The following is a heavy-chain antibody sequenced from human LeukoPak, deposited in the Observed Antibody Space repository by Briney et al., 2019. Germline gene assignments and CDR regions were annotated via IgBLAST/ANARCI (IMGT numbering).Heavy chain of an antibody. J-gene: IGHJ6*02. CDR2: IIPIFGTA. V-gene: IGHV1-69*13. CDR3: ARISLGAIWGYYYGMDV. D-gene: IGHD1-26*01. CDR1: GGTFSSYV. Sequence: SVKVSCKASGGTFSSYVISWVRQAPGQGLGWMGGIIPIFGTANYAQKFQGRVTITADESTSTAYMELSSLRSEDTAVFYCARISLGAIWGYYYGMDVWGQGTTVAVSS.